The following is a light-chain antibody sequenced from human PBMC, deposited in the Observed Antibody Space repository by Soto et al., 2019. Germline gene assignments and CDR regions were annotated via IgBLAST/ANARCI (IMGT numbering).Light chain of an antibody. Sequence: IQMTQSPSTLSASXGDSVTISYRASGTIYNWLAWCQQKPGXPPKLLXYDASSLQSGGPSRFSGSGSGTDFTLTISSLQHEDFATYFGQQSYSPPRTFGQGTKVDI. V-gene: IGKV1-39*01. CDR1: GTIYNW. J-gene: IGKJ1*01. CDR3: QQSYSPPRT. CDR2: DAS.